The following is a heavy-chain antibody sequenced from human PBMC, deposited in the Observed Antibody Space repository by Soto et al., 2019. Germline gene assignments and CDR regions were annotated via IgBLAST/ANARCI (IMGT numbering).Heavy chain of an antibody. CDR1: GFSLSTRGVG. CDR3: ARSLWFGELL. V-gene: IGHV2-5*02. CDR2: IYWDDDR. J-gene: IGHJ4*02. D-gene: IGHD3-10*01. Sequence: QITLKESGPRLVKPTQTLTLTCSFSGFSLSTRGVGVGWIRQPPGKALEWLALIYWDDDRRYIPSLKSRLTITKDTSKNQVVLTMTNMDPVDTATYYCARSLWFGELLWGQGTLVTVSS.